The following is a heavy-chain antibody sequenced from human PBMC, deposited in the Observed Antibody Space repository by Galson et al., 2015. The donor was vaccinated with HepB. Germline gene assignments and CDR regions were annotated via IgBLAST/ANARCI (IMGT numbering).Heavy chain of an antibody. D-gene: IGHD1-1*01. J-gene: IGHJ4*02. CDR1: GFTFSSYA. Sequence: RLSCKASGFTFSSYAMRWVRQAPGKGLEWVGVISSDGSNKYYADYVKGRFTIARDNSTSIVYLQMNSLRAEDTAVYYCAREVRGVGNVGYWGQGTLVTVSS. CDR3: AREVRGVGNVGY. CDR2: ISSDGSNK. V-gene: IGHV3-30*04.